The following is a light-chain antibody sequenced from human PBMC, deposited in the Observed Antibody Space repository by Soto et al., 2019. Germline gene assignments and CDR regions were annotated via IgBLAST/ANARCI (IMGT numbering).Light chain of an antibody. CDR2: DAS. CDR1: QSVSIY. Sequence: EVVLTQSPATLSLSPGERVTLSCRASQSVSIYLAWYQQKPGQAPRLLIYDASNRATGIPARFSGSGSGTDFTLTISSLEPEDFAVYYCQQRMTWPPITFGQGTRLEIK. V-gene: IGKV3-11*01. CDR3: QQRMTWPPIT. J-gene: IGKJ5*01.